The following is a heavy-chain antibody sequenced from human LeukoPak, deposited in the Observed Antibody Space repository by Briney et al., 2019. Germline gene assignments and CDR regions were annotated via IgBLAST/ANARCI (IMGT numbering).Heavy chain of an antibody. CDR1: GYTFTSYA. CDR2: INTNTGNP. V-gene: IGHV7-4-1*02. Sequence: ASVKVSCKASGYTFTSYAMNWVRQAPGQGLEWMGWINTNTGNPTYAQGFTGRFVFSLDTSVSTAYLQISSLKAEDTAVYYCAREFYSSSRYWFDPWGQGTLVTVSS. J-gene: IGHJ5*02. D-gene: IGHD6-13*01. CDR3: AREFYSSSRYWFDP.